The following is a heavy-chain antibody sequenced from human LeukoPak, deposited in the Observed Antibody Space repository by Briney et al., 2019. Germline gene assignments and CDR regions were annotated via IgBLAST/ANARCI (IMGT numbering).Heavy chain of an antibody. CDR1: GGPISSGGYY. CDR3: ANLSYYYYGMDV. CDR2: IYYSGST. V-gene: IGHV4-31*03. Sequence: PAQTLSLTCTVSGGPISSGGYYWSWIRQHPGKGLEWNEYIYYSGSTYNNPSLKSRVTISVDTSKTQFSLKLSSVTAADTAVYYCANLSYYYYGMDVWGQGTTVTVSS. J-gene: IGHJ6*02.